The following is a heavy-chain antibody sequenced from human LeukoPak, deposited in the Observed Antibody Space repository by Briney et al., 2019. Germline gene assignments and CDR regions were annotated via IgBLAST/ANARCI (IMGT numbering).Heavy chain of an antibody. Sequence: GGSLRLSCAASGFTFSYYWMSWVRQAPGKGLQWVANIKEDGSEKYYVDSVKGRFTISRDNAKNSVYLQMNSLRVEDTAVYYCARRPFGADYWGQGTLVAVSS. CDR2: IKEDGSEK. CDR1: GFTFSYYW. CDR3: ARRPFGADY. D-gene: IGHD3-10*01. V-gene: IGHV3-7*01. J-gene: IGHJ4*02.